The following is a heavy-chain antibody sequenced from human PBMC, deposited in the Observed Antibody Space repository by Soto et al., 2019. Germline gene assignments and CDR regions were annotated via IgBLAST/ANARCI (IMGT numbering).Heavy chain of an antibody. CDR1: GFTFSSYG. Sequence: QVQLVESGGGVVQPGRSLRLSCAASGFTFSSYGMHWVRQAPGKGLEWVAVIWYDGSNKYYADSVKGRFTISRDNSKNXXYQQMNNLRAEDTAVYYCAREGYYYDRSGSNYFDYWGQGTLVTVSS. CDR3: AREGYYYDRSGSNYFDY. D-gene: IGHD3-22*01. CDR2: IWYDGSNK. J-gene: IGHJ4*02. V-gene: IGHV3-33*01.